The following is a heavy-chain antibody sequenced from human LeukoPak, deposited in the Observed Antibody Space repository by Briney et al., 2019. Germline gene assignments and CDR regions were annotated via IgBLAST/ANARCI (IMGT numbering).Heavy chain of an antibody. CDR3: ARGPTTHFDY. Sequence: PGGSLRLSCAASGFTFSSYEMNWVRQAPGKGLEWVSYISSSGSTIYYADSVKGRFTISRDNAKNSLYLQMNSLRAEDTGVYYCARGPTTHFDYWAREPRSPSPQ. V-gene: IGHV3-48*03. CDR1: GFTFSSYE. J-gene: IGHJ4*02. CDR2: ISSSGSTI. D-gene: IGHD2-15*01.